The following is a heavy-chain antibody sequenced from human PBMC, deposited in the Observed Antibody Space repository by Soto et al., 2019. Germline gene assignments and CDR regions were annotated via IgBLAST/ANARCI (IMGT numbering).Heavy chain of an antibody. CDR1: GGSISNYH. Sequence: SETLSLTCTVSGGSISNYHWNWIRQPPGKELEWLGYISYSGSTNYNPSLKSRVTISVDTSKNQFSLKLTSVTAADTAVYYCARTLSGFSYGPLDYWGQGALVTVSS. D-gene: IGHD5-18*01. V-gene: IGHV4-59*08. CDR2: ISYSGST. CDR3: ARTLSGFSYGPLDY. J-gene: IGHJ4*02.